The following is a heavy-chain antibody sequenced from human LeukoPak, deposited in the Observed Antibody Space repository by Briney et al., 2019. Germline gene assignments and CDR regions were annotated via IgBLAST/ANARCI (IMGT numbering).Heavy chain of an antibody. D-gene: IGHD6-6*01. CDR2: ISSDGSST. CDR1: GFTFRNHW. J-gene: IGHJ4*02. CDR3: ARDQRLTRRPDIDY. V-gene: IGHV3-74*03. Sequence: PGGSLRLSCAASGFTFRNHWMHWVRQTPGKGLVWVSRISSDGSSTTYADSVKGRFTISRDNAKNTLYLQMNNLRAEDTAMYYCARDQRLTRRPDIDYWGQGTLVIVST.